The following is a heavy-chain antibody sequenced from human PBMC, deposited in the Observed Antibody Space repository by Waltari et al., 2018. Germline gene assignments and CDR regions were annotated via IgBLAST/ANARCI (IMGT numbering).Heavy chain of an antibody. CDR2: INPNSGGT. D-gene: IGHD2-2*01. CDR1: GYTFTGYY. J-gene: IGHJ3*02. CDR3: AREANNPQHDAFDI. V-gene: IGHV1-2*02. Sequence: QVQLVQSGAEVKKPGASVKVSCKASGYTFTGYYMHWVRQAPGQGLEWMGWINPNSGGTNYAQKVQGRVTMTRDTSISTAYMELSRLRSDDTAVYYCAREANNPQHDAFDIWGQGTMVTVSS.